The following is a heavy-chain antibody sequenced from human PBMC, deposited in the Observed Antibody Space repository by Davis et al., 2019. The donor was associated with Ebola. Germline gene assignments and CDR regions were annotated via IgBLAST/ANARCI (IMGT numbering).Heavy chain of an antibody. CDR2: IIPILGIA. J-gene: IGHJ6*02. V-gene: IGHV1-69*04. CDR1: GGTFSSYA. CDR3: ARTSDEYCSGGSCYSWDYYYGMDV. Sequence: AASAKVSCKASGGTFSSYAISWVRQAPGQGLEWMGRIIPILGIANYAQKFQGRVTITADKSTSTAYMELSSLRSEDTAVYYCARTSDEYCSGGSCYSWDYYYGMDVWGQGTTVTVSS. D-gene: IGHD2-15*01.